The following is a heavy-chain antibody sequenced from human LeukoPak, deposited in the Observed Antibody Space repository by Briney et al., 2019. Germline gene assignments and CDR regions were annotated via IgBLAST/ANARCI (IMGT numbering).Heavy chain of an antibody. Sequence: SETLSLTCTVSGGSISSSSYYWGWIRQPPGKGLEWIGSIYYSGSTNYNPSLKSRVTISVDTSKNQFSLKLNSVTAADTAVYYCARGVSGILDAFDIWGQGTMVTVSS. D-gene: IGHD1-14*01. J-gene: IGHJ3*02. CDR1: GGSISSSSYY. V-gene: IGHV4-39*07. CDR2: IYYSGST. CDR3: ARGVSGILDAFDI.